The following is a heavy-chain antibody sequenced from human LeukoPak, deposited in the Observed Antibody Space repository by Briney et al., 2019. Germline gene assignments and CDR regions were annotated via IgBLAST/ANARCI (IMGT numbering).Heavy chain of an antibody. D-gene: IGHD5-18*01. Sequence: ASVTVSCKASGYTFTGYYMHWVRQAPGQGLEWMGWINPNNDGTNYEQKFQGRVTMTRYTSISTAYMELSRLRSDDTAVYYCARASRGSAMVENDYWGQRTLVTVSS. J-gene: IGHJ4*02. CDR2: INPNNDGT. V-gene: IGHV1-2*02. CDR3: ARASRGSAMVENDY. CDR1: GYTFTGYY.